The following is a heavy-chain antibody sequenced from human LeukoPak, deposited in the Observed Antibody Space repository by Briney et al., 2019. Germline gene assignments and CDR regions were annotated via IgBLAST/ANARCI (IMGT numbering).Heavy chain of an antibody. Sequence: ASVKVSCKASGYTFTSYYMHWVRQAPGQGLEWMGIINPSGGSTSYAQKFQGRVPMTRDTSTSTVYMELSSLRSEDAAVYYCAPALLTHADAFDIWGQGTMVTVSS. V-gene: IGHV1-46*03. CDR1: GYTFTSYY. J-gene: IGHJ3*02. CDR3: APALLTHADAFDI. CDR2: INPSGGST.